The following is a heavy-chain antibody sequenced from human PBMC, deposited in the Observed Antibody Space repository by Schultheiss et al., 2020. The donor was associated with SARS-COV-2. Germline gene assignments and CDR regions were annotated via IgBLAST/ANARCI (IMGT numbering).Heavy chain of an antibody. CDR3: ARSFEWQLASGYYYYYGMDV. J-gene: IGHJ6*02. Sequence: SVKVSCKASGYTFTSYGISWVRQAPGQGLEWMGGIIPIFGTAKYAQKFQGRVTMTRDTSTSTVYMELSSLRSEDTAVYYCARSFEWQLASGYYYYYGMDVWGQGTTVTVSS. D-gene: IGHD6-6*01. V-gene: IGHV1-69*05. CDR1: GYTFTSYG. CDR2: IIPIFGTA.